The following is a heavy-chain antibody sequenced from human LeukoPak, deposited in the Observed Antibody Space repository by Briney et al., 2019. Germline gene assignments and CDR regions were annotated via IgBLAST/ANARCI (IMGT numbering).Heavy chain of an antibody. D-gene: IGHD2-2*01. Sequence: SETLSLTCAVYGGSFSGYYWSWIRQPPGKGLEWIGEINHSGSTDYNPSLKRRVTISVDTSKNQFSLKLSSVTAADTAVYYCARGRRYCSSTSCYQYNWFDPWGQGTLVAVSS. V-gene: IGHV4-34*01. CDR2: INHSGST. J-gene: IGHJ5*02. CDR1: GGSFSGYY. CDR3: ARGRRYCSSTSCYQYNWFDP.